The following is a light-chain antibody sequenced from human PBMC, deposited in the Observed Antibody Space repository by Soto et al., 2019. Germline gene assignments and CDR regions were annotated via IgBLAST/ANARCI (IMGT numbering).Light chain of an antibody. CDR3: QQYGSSGT. J-gene: IGKJ1*01. CDR2: GAS. CDR1: QSVSNNY. V-gene: IGKV3-20*01. Sequence: NVLTQSPGTLSLSPGERATLSCRASQSVSNNYLAWYQQKPGQAPRLLIYGASNRATGIPDRFSGSGSGTDFTLTISRLEPEDFAVYYCQQYGSSGTFGQGTKADIK.